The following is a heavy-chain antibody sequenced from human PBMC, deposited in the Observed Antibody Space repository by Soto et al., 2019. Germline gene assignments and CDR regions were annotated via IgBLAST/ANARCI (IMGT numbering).Heavy chain of an antibody. CDR3: ARAKERSYYALGTYYYYYGMDV. V-gene: IGHV1-69*13. J-gene: IGHJ6*02. Sequence: ASVKVSCKASEGTFSSYAISWVRQAPGQGLEWMGGIIPIFGTANYAQKFQGRVTITADESTSTAYMELSSLRSEDTAVYYCARAKERSYYALGTYYYYYGMDVWGQGTTVTVSS. CDR2: IIPIFGTA. CDR1: EGTFSSYA. D-gene: IGHD1-26*01.